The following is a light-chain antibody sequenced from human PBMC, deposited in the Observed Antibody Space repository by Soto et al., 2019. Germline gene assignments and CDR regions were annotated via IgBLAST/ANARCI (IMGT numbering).Light chain of an antibody. Sequence: QSALTQPPSVSGSPGQSVTISCTGTSSDVGSSNRVSWYQQPPGTAPKVMIYEVSNRPSGAPDRFSESKSGNTASLTISGLQAEDEADYYCSSYTSISTYVFGTGTKVTVL. CDR2: EVS. CDR1: SSDVGSSNR. J-gene: IGLJ1*01. V-gene: IGLV2-18*02. CDR3: SSYTSISTYV.